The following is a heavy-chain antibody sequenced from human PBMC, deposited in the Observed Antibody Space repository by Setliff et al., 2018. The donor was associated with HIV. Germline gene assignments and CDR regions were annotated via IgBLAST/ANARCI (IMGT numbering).Heavy chain of an antibody. CDR2: INHSGST. Sequence: NPSETLSLTCAVYGGSLSDYYWSWIRQPPGKGLEWIGQINHSGSTIYNPSLKSRVTMSVDSSKNQFSLKLSSVTAADRAVYYCGGSSRWGFVYWGQGTLVTVS. CDR3: GGSSRWGFVY. V-gene: IGHV4-34*01. CDR1: GGSLSDYY. D-gene: IGHD6-13*01. J-gene: IGHJ4*02.